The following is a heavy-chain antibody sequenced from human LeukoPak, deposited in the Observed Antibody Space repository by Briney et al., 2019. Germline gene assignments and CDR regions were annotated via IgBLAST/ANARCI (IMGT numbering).Heavy chain of an antibody. CDR3: ARDRTIFGVVIPRGFDP. V-gene: IGHV3-11*04. D-gene: IGHD3-3*01. J-gene: IGHJ5*02. CDR2: ISSSGSTI. Sequence: PGGSLRLSCAASGFTFSSYAMSWIRQAPGKGLEWVSYISSSGSTIYYADSVKGRFTISRDNAKNSLYLQMNSLRAEDTAVYYCARDRTIFGVVIPRGFDPWGQGTLVTVSS. CDR1: GFTFSSYA.